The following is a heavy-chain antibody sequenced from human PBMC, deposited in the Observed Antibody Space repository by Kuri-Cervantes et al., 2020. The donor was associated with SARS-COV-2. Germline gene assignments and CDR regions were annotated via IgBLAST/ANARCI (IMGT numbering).Heavy chain of an antibody. Sequence: GGSLRLSCKASGYTFTSYDINWVRQATGQGLEWMGWMNPNSGNTGYAQKFQGRVTITRNTSISTAYMELSSLRSEDTAVYYCASAPRWGEFDYWGQGTLVTVSS. CDR1: GYTFTSYD. CDR3: ASAPRWGEFDY. CDR2: MNPNSGNT. V-gene: IGHV1-8*03. J-gene: IGHJ4*02. D-gene: IGHD4-23*01.